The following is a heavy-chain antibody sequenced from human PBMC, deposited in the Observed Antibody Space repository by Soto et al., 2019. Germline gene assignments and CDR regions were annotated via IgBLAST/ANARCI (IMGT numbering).Heavy chain of an antibody. D-gene: IGHD3-16*02. J-gene: IGHJ6*02. V-gene: IGHV3-23*01. CDR1: GFTFSSYS. CDR3: ARSQTTYYDYVWGRYRTSFFGGMDV. CDR2: ISGSGGST. Sequence: GGSLRLSCAASGFTFSSYSMSWVRQAPGKGLEWVSAISGSGGSTYYADSVKGRFTISRDNSKNTLYLQMNSLRAEDTAVYYCARSQTTYYDYVWGRYRTSFFGGMDVWGQGTTVTVSS.